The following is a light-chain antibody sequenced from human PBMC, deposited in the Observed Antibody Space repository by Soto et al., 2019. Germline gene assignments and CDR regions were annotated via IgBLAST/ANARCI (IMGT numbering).Light chain of an antibody. CDR1: SSNIGSNY. CDR2: RNN. V-gene: IGLV1-47*01. Sequence: QSLLTQPPSATGTPGQRDTISCSGSSSNIGSNYVYWYPQLPGTAPKLLIYRNNQRPSGVPDRFSGSKSGTSASLAISGLLSEDEADYYCAAWDDSLSAHYVFGTGTKVTGL. CDR3: AAWDDSLSAHYV. J-gene: IGLJ1*01.